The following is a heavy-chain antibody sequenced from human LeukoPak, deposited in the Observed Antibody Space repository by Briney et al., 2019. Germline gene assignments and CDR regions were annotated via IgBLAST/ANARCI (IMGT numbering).Heavy chain of an antibody. CDR2: ISSSSSYI. J-gene: IGHJ4*02. CDR3: ARDFLVDTAMVN. CDR1: GFTFSSYS. D-gene: IGHD5-18*01. Sequence: GGSLRLSCAASGFTFSSYSMNWVRQAPGKGLEWVSSISSSSSYIYSADSVKGRFTISRDNAKNSLYLQMNSLRAEDTAVYYCARDFLVDTAMVNWGQGTLVTVSS. V-gene: IGHV3-21*01.